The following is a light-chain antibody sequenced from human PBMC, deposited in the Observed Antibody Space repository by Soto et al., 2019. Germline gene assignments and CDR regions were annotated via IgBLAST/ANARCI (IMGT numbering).Light chain of an antibody. J-gene: IGKJ1*01. CDR1: QSVLYSYNNKNY. CDR2: WAS. CDR3: QQYYSTRT. V-gene: IGKV4-1*01. Sequence: DIVMTQSPDSLAVSLGERATINCKSSQSVLYSYNNKNYLAWYQQKPGQPPKLLIYWASTREAGVPDRFSCSGSGTEFTLTLSSLQAEDVAVYYCQQYYSTRTFGQGTKGEIK.